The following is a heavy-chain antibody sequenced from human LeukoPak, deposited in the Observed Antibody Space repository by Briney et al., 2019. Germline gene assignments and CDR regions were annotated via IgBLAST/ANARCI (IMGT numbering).Heavy chain of an antibody. D-gene: IGHD3-16*01. Sequence: PSQTLSLTCAVSGGSISSGGYSWSWIRQPPGTGLEWIGYIYHSGSTYYNPSLKSRVTISVDRSKNQFSLKLSSVTAADTAVYYCARETHYGAFDIWGQGTMVTVSS. J-gene: IGHJ3*02. CDR2: IYHSGST. CDR3: ARETHYGAFDI. CDR1: GGSISSGGYS. V-gene: IGHV4-30-2*01.